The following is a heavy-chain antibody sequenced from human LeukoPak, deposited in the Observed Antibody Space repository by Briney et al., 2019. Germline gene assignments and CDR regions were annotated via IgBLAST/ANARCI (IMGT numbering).Heavy chain of an antibody. V-gene: IGHV4-59*08. J-gene: IGHJ5*02. CDR1: GGSISSYY. CDR2: IYYSGST. Sequence: SETLSLTCTVSGGSISSYYWSWIRQPPGKGLEWIGYIYYSGSTNYNPSLKSRDTISVDTSKNQFSLKLSSVTAADTAVYYCARHLSEWSWFDPWGQGTLVTVSS. CDR3: ARHLSEWSWFDP. D-gene: IGHD3-3*01.